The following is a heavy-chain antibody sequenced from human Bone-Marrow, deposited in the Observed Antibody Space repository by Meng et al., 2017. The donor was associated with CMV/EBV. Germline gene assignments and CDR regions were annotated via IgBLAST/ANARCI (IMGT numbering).Heavy chain of an antibody. D-gene: IGHD3-10*01. V-gene: IGHV3-64*01. CDR2: ISSNGGST. CDR1: EFTFSSYT. Sequence: CAASEFTFSSYTMHWVRQAPGKGLEYVSAISSNGGSTYYANSVKGSFTISRDNSKNTLYLQMGSLRAEDMAVYYCARDIKTGGAPAYWGQGTLVTVSS. CDR3: ARDIKTGGAPAY. J-gene: IGHJ4*02.